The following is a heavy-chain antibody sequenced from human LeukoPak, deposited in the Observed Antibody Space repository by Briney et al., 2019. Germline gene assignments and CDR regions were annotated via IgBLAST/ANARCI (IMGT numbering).Heavy chain of an antibody. CDR2: IIPIFGTA. V-gene: IGHV1-69*05. CDR3: ARGPNWDFSN. CDR1: GGTFSSYA. J-gene: IGHJ4*02. Sequence: SVKVSCKASGGTFSSYAISWVRQAPGQGLEWMGGIIPIFGTANYAQKYQGRVTITTDESTSTAYMELRRLRSEDTAVYYCARGPNWDFSNWGQGTLVTVSS. D-gene: IGHD1-7*01.